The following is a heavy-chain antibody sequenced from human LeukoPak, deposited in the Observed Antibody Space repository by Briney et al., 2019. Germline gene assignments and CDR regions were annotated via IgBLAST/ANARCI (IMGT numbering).Heavy chain of an antibody. V-gene: IGHV4-34*01. CDR3: AREYMTTVTSLYNWFDP. CDR2: INHSGST. J-gene: IGHJ5*02. Sequence: SETLSLTCAVYGGSFSGNYWSWIRQPPGKGLEWIGEINHSGSTNYNPSLKSRVTISVDTSKNQFSLKLSSVTAADTAVYYCAREYMTTVTSLYNWFDPWGQGTLVTVSS. CDR1: GGSFSGNY. D-gene: IGHD4-11*01.